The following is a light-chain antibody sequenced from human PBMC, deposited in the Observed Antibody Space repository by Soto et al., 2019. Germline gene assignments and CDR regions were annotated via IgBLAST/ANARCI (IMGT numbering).Light chain of an antibody. V-gene: IGKV3-20*01. J-gene: IGKJ1*01. CDR2: GAS. CDR3: QQYGSSPPRT. CDR1: QTVSSSF. Sequence: EIVLTQSPGTLSLSPGETATLSCRASQTVSSSFLAWYQEKPGQALRLLIYGASTRATDVPDRFSGSGSGADFTLTISRLEPEDFAVYYCQQYGSSPPRTFGQGTKVDIK.